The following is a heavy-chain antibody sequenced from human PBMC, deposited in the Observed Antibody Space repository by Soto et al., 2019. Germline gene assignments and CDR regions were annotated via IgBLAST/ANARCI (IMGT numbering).Heavy chain of an antibody. D-gene: IGHD6-13*01. J-gene: IGHJ5*02. CDR1: GYSFTNYW. V-gene: IGHV5-51*03. CDR2: IHPGDSDT. CDR3: ARHSRYSSTGSEGWFDP. Sequence: EVQLVQSGAEVKKAGESLKISCQGSGYSFTNYWVGWVRQIPGRGLEWMGIIHPGDSDTRYSPFFQGQVTISADKSISTAYLQWSSLKASDTAMYYCARHSRYSSTGSEGWFDPWGQGPLVTVSA.